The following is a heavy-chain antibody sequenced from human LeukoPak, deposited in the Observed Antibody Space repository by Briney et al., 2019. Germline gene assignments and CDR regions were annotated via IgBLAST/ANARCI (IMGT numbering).Heavy chain of an antibody. D-gene: IGHD1-26*01. CDR1: GYTFTSYA. Sequence: ASVKVSCKASGYTFTSYAMHWVRQAPGQRLEWMGWINAGNGNTKYSQKFQGRVTITRDTSASTAYMELSSLRSEDTAVYYCARGSLEWELLGYFDYWGQGTLVTVSS. V-gene: IGHV1-3*01. J-gene: IGHJ4*02. CDR3: ARGSLEWELLGYFDY. CDR2: INAGNGNT.